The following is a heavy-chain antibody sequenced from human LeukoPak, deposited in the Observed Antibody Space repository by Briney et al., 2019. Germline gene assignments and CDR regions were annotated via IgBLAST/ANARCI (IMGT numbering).Heavy chain of an antibody. CDR1: GGSISSSSYY. Sequence: SETLSLTCTVSGGSISSSSYYWGWIRQPPGKGLEWIGSIYYSRSTYYNPSLKSRVTISVDTSKNQFSLKLSSVTAADTAVYYCASNSLLYYDFWSGDFWALFDYWGQGTLVTVSS. CDR3: ASNSLLYYDFWSGDFWALFDY. J-gene: IGHJ4*02. V-gene: IGHV4-39*01. CDR2: IYYSRST. D-gene: IGHD3-3*01.